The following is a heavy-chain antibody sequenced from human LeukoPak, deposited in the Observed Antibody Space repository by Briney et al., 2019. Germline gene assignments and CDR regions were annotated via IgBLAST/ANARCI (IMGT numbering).Heavy chain of an antibody. CDR1: GFSFGRYS. Sequence: PGGSLRLSCAASGFSFGRYSMDWVRQAPGKGLAWIAYISDDGRTKYYADSVKGRFTISRDNSKNTLYLQMNSLRAEDTAVYYCAKDHCTNGVCYTFDYWGQGTLVTVSS. J-gene: IGHJ4*02. CDR3: AKDHCTNGVCYTFDY. V-gene: IGHV3-48*01. CDR2: ISDDGRTK. D-gene: IGHD2-8*01.